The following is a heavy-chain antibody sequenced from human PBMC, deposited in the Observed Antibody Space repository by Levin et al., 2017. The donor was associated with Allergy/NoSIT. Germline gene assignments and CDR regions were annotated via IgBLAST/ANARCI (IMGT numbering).Heavy chain of an antibody. CDR3: AKYYPGYSSGWGNWFDP. V-gene: IGHV3-23*01. CDR1: GFTFSSYA. J-gene: IGHJ5*02. D-gene: IGHD6-19*01. Sequence: GESLKISCAASGFTFSSYAMSWVRQAPGKGLEWVSAISGSGGSTYYADSVKGRFTISRDNSKNTLYLQMNSLRAEDTAVYYCAKYYPGYSSGWGNWFDPWGQGTLVTVSS. CDR2: ISGSGGST.